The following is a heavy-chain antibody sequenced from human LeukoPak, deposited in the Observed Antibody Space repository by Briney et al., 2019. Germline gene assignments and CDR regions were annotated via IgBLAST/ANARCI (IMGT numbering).Heavy chain of an antibody. CDR3: AKGSYYDSSGSFYFDY. Sequence: GGSLRLSCAASGFTFNTHAMHWVRQAPGKGLEWVAVIWYDGNNKYYADSVKGRFTISRDNSKNTLYLQMSSLRAEDTAVYYCAKGSYYDSSGSFYFDYWGQGTLVTVSS. D-gene: IGHD3-22*01. J-gene: IGHJ4*02. CDR2: IWYDGNNK. V-gene: IGHV3-33*06. CDR1: GFTFNTHA.